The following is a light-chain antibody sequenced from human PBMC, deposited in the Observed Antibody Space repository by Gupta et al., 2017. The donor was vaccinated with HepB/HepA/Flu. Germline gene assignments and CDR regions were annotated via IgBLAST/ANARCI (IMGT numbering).Light chain of an antibody. Sequence: DIQVTQSPSTLSASVGDRVTITCRASQNNKHWLAWYQQKPGKAPKLLIYKASRLESGVPSRFSSRGSGTKYSLIIISLQAADFATDYCSTFDKHAGWTFGPGTKVEIK. CDR3: STFDKHAGWT. V-gene: IGKV1-5*03. CDR2: KAS. CDR1: QNNKHW. J-gene: IGKJ1*01.